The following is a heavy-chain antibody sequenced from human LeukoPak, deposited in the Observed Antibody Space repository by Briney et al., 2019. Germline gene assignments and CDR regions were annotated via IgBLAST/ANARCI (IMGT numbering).Heavy chain of an antibody. Sequence: SVNVSCKASGGTFSSYAISWVRQAPGQGLEWMGRIIPILGIANYAQKFQGRVTITADKSTSTAYMELSSLRSEDTAVYYCARHLPDGYPMTFDPWGQGTLVTVSS. CDR3: ARHLPDGYPMTFDP. V-gene: IGHV1-69*04. D-gene: IGHD5-24*01. CDR1: GGTFSSYA. J-gene: IGHJ5*02. CDR2: IIPILGIA.